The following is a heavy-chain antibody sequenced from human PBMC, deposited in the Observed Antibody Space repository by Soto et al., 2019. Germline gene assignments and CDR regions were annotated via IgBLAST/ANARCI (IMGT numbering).Heavy chain of an antibody. V-gene: IGHV3-30*18. CDR2: ISFDGGDQ. CDR3: AKVGGAYSSGWYVDY. Sequence: VQLLESGGGVVQPGRSLRLSCAASGFTFNSYGIHWVRQAPGKGLEWVAVISFDGGDQHFADSVKGRFTISRDNSKNTLYLQMNSLRADDTAVYYCAKVGGAYSSGWYVDYWGQGTLVTVSS. D-gene: IGHD6-19*01. J-gene: IGHJ4*02. CDR1: GFTFNSYG.